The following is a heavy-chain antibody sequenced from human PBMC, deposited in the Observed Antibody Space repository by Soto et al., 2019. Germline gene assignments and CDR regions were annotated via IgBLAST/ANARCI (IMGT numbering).Heavy chain of an antibody. J-gene: IGHJ3*02. D-gene: IGHD3-22*01. V-gene: IGHV4-30-4*08. Sequence: PSETLSLTCTVSGGSISNGYYYWSWVRQNPGKGLEWIGHIYHSGRTYYNPSLKSRVTISVDTSKNQFSLKLSSVTAADTAIYYCATATQYFFDISGYPTGPRFAFAIWGQGTKVTVSS. CDR2: IYHSGRT. CDR1: GGSISNGYYY. CDR3: ATATQYFFDISGYPTGPRFAFAI.